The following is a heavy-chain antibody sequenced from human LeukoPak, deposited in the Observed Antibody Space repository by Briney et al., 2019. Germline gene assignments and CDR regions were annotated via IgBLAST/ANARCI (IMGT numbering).Heavy chain of an antibody. Sequence: ASVKVSCKASGCTFTSYDINWVRQATGQGLEWMGWMNPNSGNTGYAQKFQGRVTLTRNTSISTAYMELSSLRSEDAAVYYCARGLGRTAMVTRGEVRFDYWGQGTLVTVSS. D-gene: IGHD5-18*01. J-gene: IGHJ4*02. CDR2: MNPNSGNT. V-gene: IGHV1-8*01. CDR1: GCTFTSYD. CDR3: ARGLGRTAMVTRGEVRFDY.